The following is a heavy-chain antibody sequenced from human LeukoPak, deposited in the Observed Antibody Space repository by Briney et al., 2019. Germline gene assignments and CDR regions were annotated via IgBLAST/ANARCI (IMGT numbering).Heavy chain of an antibody. Sequence: GGSLRLSCAASGFTFSDYYMSWIRQAPGKGLEWVSYISSSGSTIYYADSVKGRFTISRDNAKNSLYLQMNSLRAEDTAVYYCAGTANWNYPFDYWGQGTLVTVSS. J-gene: IGHJ4*02. V-gene: IGHV3-11*04. CDR3: AGTANWNYPFDY. CDR2: ISSSGSTI. CDR1: GFTFSDYY. D-gene: IGHD1-7*01.